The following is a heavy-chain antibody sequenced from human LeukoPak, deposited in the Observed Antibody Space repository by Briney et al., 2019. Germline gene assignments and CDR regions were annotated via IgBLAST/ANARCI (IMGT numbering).Heavy chain of an antibody. CDR3: ASRPTSLMVSDAFDI. CDR1: GGSISSYY. Sequence: SETLSLTCTVSGGSISSYYWSWIRQPPGKGLEWIGYIYYSGSTNYNPSLKSRVTISVDTSKNQFSLKLSSVTAADTAVYYCASRPTSLMVSDAFDIWGQGTMVTVSS. J-gene: IGHJ3*02. V-gene: IGHV4-59*01. D-gene: IGHD2-8*01. CDR2: IYYSGST.